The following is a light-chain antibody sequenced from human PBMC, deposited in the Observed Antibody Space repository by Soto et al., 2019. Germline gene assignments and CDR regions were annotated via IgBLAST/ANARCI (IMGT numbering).Light chain of an antibody. CDR3: QQYDSYSSWT. CDR1: QSISNW. Sequence: DIQMTQSGSTLSASVGDRVTITCRASQSISNWLAWYQQKPGKAPKLLIYDASSLERGVPSRFSGSGSETDFTLTISSLQPDDFATYYCQQYDSYSSWTFGQGTKVDIK. V-gene: IGKV1-5*01. J-gene: IGKJ1*01. CDR2: DAS.